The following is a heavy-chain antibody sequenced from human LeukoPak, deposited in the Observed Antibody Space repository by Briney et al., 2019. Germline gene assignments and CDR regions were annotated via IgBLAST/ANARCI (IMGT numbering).Heavy chain of an antibody. Sequence: PGGSLRLSCAASGFTFSSYWMSWVRQAPGKGLEWVANIKQDGSEKYYVDSVKGRYTISRDNAKNSLYLQMNSLRAEDTAVFYCARGGMVRRVMGALDIWGQGTLVTVSS. V-gene: IGHV3-7*01. CDR2: IKQDGSEK. CDR3: ARGGMVRRVMGALDI. CDR1: GFTFSSYW. D-gene: IGHD3-10*01. J-gene: IGHJ3*02.